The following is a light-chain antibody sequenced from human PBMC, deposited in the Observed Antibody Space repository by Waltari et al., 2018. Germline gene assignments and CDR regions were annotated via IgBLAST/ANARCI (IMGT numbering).Light chain of an antibody. J-gene: IGLJ2*01. CDR1: GSAVGASDY. Sequence: QPALTQPASVSGSPGQSITISCSGIGSAVGASDYVSWHQHHPGKAPQVIIYDVTNHPAGFSDRFSASKSPNTASLTISRLQPEYEADYYCSSQTLDGLILFGGGTRLTVL. CDR3: SSQTLDGLIL. CDR2: DVT. V-gene: IGLV2-14*03.